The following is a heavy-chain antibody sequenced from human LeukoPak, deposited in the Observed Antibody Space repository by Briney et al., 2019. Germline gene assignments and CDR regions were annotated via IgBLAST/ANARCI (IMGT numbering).Heavy chain of an antibody. Sequence: GESLKISCRGSGYSFTTYWIGWVRQMPGKGLEWRGIIYPGDSGTRYTPSFQGQVTMSADKSINTAYLQWSSLKASDTAMYYCARRQGCSSTSCPPDYWGQGTLVTVSP. V-gene: IGHV5-51*01. CDR3: ARRQGCSSTSCPPDY. J-gene: IGHJ4*02. CDR2: IYPGDSGT. CDR1: GYSFTTYW. D-gene: IGHD2-2*01.